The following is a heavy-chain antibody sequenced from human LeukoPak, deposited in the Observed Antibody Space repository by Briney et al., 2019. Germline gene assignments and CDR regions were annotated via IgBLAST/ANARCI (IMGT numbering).Heavy chain of an antibody. J-gene: IGHJ3*02. CDR3: AKGTDSRAFDI. CDR1: GYTFDDYA. CDR2: ISWNSGSI. D-gene: IGHD3-22*01. Sequence: GGSLRLSCAASGYTFDDYAMHWVRKAPGKGLEWVSGISWNSGSIGYADSVKGRFTISRDNAKNSLYLQMNSLRAEDMALYYCAKGTDSRAFDIWGQGTMVTVSS. V-gene: IGHV3-9*03.